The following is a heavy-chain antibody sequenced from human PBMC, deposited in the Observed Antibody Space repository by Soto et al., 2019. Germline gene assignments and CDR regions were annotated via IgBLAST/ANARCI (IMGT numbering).Heavy chain of an antibody. Sequence: SVKVSCKASGGTFSSYAISWVRQAPGQGLEWMGGIIPIFGTANYAQKFQGRVTITADESTSTAYMELSSLRSEDTAVYYCARPDREMATITPNFDYWGQGTLVAVSS. CDR2: IIPIFGTA. D-gene: IGHD5-12*01. CDR3: ARPDREMATITPNFDY. J-gene: IGHJ4*02. CDR1: GGTFSSYA. V-gene: IGHV1-69*13.